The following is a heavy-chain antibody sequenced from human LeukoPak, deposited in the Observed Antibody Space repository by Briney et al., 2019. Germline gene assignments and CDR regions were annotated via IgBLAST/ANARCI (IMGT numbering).Heavy chain of an antibody. Sequence: SVKVSCKASGGTFSSYAISWVRQAPGQGLEWMGKIIPIFGTANYAQKFQGRVTITTDESTSTAYMELSSLRSEDTAVYYCARDSTYYYDSSGQHAFDIWGQGTMVTVSS. J-gene: IGHJ3*02. D-gene: IGHD3-22*01. V-gene: IGHV1-69*05. CDR1: GGTFSSYA. CDR3: ARDSTYYYDSSGQHAFDI. CDR2: IIPIFGTA.